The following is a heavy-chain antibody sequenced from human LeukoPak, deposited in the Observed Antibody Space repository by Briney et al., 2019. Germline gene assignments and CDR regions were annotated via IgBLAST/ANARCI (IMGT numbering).Heavy chain of an antibody. CDR1: GYTFTGYY. Sequence: ASVTVSCKASGYTFTGYYMHWVRQAPGQGLEWMGWINPNSGGTNYAQKFQGRVTMTRDTSISTAYMELSRLRSDDTAVYYCSRGPGDPVLNFDYWGQGTLVTVSS. D-gene: IGHD3-10*01. CDR3: SRGPGDPVLNFDY. J-gene: IGHJ4*02. CDR2: INPNSGGT. V-gene: IGHV1-2*02.